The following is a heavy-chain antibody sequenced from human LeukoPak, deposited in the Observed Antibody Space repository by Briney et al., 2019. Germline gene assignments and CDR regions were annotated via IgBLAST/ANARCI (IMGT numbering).Heavy chain of an antibody. D-gene: IGHD6-13*01. Sequence: PGGSLRLSCAASGFTFSSYSMNWVRQAPGKGLEWVSSISSSSSYIYYADSVKGRFTISRDNAKNSLYLQMNSLRAGDTGVYYCARDNRQQLPLDYWGQGTLVTVSS. V-gene: IGHV3-21*01. CDR1: GFTFSSYS. CDR2: ISSSSSYI. CDR3: ARDNRQQLPLDY. J-gene: IGHJ4*02.